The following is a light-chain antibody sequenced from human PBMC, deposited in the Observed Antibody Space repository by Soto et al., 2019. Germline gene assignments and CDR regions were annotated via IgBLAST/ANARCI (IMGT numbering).Light chain of an antibody. CDR3: QQYNNWPPT. CDR2: GAS. CDR1: QSVSSN. V-gene: IGKV3-15*01. Sequence: EIVMTQSPATLSVSPGERATLSCRASQSVSSNLAWYQQKPGQAPRLLIYGASTRATGISARFSGSRSGTEFTLTISRLQSEDFAVYYCQQYNNWPPTFGQGTRLEIK. J-gene: IGKJ5*01.